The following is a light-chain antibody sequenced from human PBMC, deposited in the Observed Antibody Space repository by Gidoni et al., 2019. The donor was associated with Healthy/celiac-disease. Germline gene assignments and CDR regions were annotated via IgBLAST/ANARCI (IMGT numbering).Light chain of an antibody. CDR2: DAS. CDR3: QQYNSYRT. V-gene: IGKV1-5*01. Sequence: DIHMTQSPSTLSASVGDRFTITSRASQSISSWLAWYQQRPGKAPKLLIYDASSLESGVPSSFSGSGSGTELTLTIISLQPDDFETYYCQQYNSYRTFGQGTKVEIK. J-gene: IGKJ1*01. CDR1: QSISSW.